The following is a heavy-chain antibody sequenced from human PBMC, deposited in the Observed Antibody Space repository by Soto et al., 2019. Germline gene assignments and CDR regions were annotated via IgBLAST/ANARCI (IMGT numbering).Heavy chain of an antibody. J-gene: IGHJ4*02. D-gene: IGHD3-10*01. Sequence: GSLRLSCAASGFTFSSYCMHWVRQAPGKGLEWVAVISYDGSNKYYADSVKGRFTISRDNSKNTLYLQMNSLRAEDTAVYYCAKSGPDSPNPEGSDYWGQGTLVTVSS. CDR2: ISYDGSNK. CDR3: AKSGPDSPNPEGSDY. V-gene: IGHV3-30*18. CDR1: GFTFSSYC.